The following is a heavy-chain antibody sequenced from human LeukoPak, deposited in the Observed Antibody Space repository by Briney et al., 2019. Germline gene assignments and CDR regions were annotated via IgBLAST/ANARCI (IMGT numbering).Heavy chain of an antibody. V-gene: IGHV3-30-3*01. CDR1: GFTFSSYA. J-gene: IGHJ4*02. Sequence: GRSLRLSCAASGFTFSSYAMHWVRRAPGKGLEWVALISHDGTYTYYADSVKGQFTISRDNSKDTLFLHMDSLRVEDTAVYYCARDRSSGTFYFDFWGQGTLVTVSS. CDR2: ISHDGTYT. CDR3: ARDRSSGTFYFDF. D-gene: IGHD6-19*01.